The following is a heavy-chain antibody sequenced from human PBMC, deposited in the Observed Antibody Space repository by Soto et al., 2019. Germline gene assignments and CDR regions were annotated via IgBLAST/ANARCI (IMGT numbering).Heavy chain of an antibody. CDR2: IIPIFGTA. V-gene: IGHV1-69*12. CDR1: GGTFSSYA. Sequence: QVQLVQSGAEVKKPGSSVKVSCKASGGTFSSYAITWVRQAPGQGLEWMGGIIPIFGTANYAQKFQGRVTITADEATLTAYMELSSLRAEDTAVYYCARDRGPSSGYYPYWFDPWGQGTLVTVSS. J-gene: IGHJ5*02. D-gene: IGHD3-22*01. CDR3: ARDRGPSSGYYPYWFDP.